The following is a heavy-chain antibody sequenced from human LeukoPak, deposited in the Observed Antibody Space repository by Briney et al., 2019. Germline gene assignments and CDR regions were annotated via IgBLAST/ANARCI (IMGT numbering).Heavy chain of an antibody. D-gene: IGHD3-16*01. CDR3: ARAAPGDTVRFDY. V-gene: IGHV4-31*03. CDR1: GGSISSGGYY. CDR2: IYYSGST. Sequence: SQTLSLTCTVSGGSISSGGYYWSWIRQHPGKGLEWIGYIYYSGSTYYNPSLKSRVTISVDTSKNQFSLKLSSVTAADTAVYYCARAAPGDTVRFDYWGQGTLVTVSS. J-gene: IGHJ4*02.